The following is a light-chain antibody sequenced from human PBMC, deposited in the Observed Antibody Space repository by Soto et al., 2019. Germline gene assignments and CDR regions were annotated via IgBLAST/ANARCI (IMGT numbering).Light chain of an antibody. CDR1: QSVTSNY. V-gene: IGKV3-20*01. CDR2: GAS. J-gene: IGKJ1*01. Sequence: ELVLTQSPGTLSLSPGEGATLSCRASQSVTSNYLAWYQQKPGQAPRLLIYGASSRATGIPDRFSGSGSGTDFTLTISRLESEGFAVYYCQQYGSSPLTFGQGTKVEIK. CDR3: QQYGSSPLT.